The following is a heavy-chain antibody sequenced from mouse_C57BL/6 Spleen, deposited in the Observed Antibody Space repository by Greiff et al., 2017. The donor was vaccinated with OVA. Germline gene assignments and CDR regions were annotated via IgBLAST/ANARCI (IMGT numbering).Heavy chain of an antibody. CDR1: GYSFTDYN. D-gene: IGHD1-1*01. CDR3: ARTYYYGSSPGWFAY. J-gene: IGHJ3*01. Sequence: VQLKQSGPELVKPGASVKISCKASGYSFTDYNMNWVKQSNGKSLEWIGVINPNYGTTSYNQKFKGKATLTVDQSSSTAYMQLNSLTSEDSAVYYCARTYYYGSSPGWFAYWGQGTLVTVSA. CDR2: INPNYGTT. V-gene: IGHV1-39*01.